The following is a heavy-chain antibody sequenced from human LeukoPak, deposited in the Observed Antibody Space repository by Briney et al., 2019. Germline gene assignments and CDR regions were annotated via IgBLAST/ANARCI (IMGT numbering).Heavy chain of an antibody. D-gene: IGHD1-20*01. CDR2: MNREGSII. CDR3: VTRTTNWYGVDY. CDR1: GFTFSNSY. V-gene: IGHV3-74*01. Sequence: GGSLRLSCAASGFTFSNSYMHWVRQAPGKGLEWLSYMNREGSIIGHADSVKGRFTMSRDNARDTLHLQMNSLRDDDTAVYFCVTRTTNWYGVDYWGRGTLVTVSS. J-gene: IGHJ4*02.